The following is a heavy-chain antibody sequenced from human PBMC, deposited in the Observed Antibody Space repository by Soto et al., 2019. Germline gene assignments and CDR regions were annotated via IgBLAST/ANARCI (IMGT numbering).Heavy chain of an antibody. Sequence: SVKVSCKASGGTFSSYAISWVRQAPGQGLEWMGGIIPIFGTANYAQKFQGRVTITADESTSTAYMELSSLRSEDTAVDYCARTYDSSGYPGDYYYGMDVWGQGTTVTVSS. CDR1: GGTFSSYA. D-gene: IGHD3-22*01. CDR3: ARTYDSSGYPGDYYYGMDV. J-gene: IGHJ6*02. CDR2: IIPIFGTA. V-gene: IGHV1-69*13.